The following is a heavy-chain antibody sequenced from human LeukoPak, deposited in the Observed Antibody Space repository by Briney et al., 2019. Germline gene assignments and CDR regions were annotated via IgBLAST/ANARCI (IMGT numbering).Heavy chain of an antibody. CDR3: ARHSSGWYWSY. J-gene: IGHJ4*02. D-gene: IGHD6-19*01. CDR1: GFTFSNAW. V-gene: IGHV3-11*04. Sequence: GGSLRLSCAASGFTFSNAWMSWIRQAPGKGLEWVSYISSSGSTIYYADSVKGRFTISRDNAKNSLYLQMNSLRAEDTAVYYCARHSSGWYWSYWGQGTLVTVSS. CDR2: ISSSGSTI.